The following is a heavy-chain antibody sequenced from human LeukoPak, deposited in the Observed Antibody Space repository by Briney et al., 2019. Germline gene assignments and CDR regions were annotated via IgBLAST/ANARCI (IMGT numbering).Heavy chain of an antibody. CDR2: IYYSGST. D-gene: IGHD6-13*01. V-gene: IGHV4-39*01. CDR1: GGSISSSSYY. CDR3: ARRAGYSSSWYYFDY. J-gene: IGHJ4*02. Sequence: SETLSLTCTVSGGSISSSSYYWGWIRQSPGKGLEWIGSIYYSGSTYYNPSLKSRVTISVDTSKNQFSLKLSSVTAADTAVYYCARRAGYSSSWYYFDYWGQGTLVTVSS.